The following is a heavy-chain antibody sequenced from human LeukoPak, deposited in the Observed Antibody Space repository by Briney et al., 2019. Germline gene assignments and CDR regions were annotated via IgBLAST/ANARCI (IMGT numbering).Heavy chain of an antibody. J-gene: IGHJ4*02. V-gene: IGHV3-48*03. CDR3: ATMGGESYSGY. CDR2: ISSSGTTI. D-gene: IGHD1-26*01. Sequence: GGSLRLSCAASGFTFSSYAMNWVRQAPGKGLEWVSYISSSGTTIYYADSVKGRFTISRDNAKNSLYLQMNSLRAEDTAVYYCATMGGESYSGYWGQGTLVTVSS. CDR1: GFTFSSYA.